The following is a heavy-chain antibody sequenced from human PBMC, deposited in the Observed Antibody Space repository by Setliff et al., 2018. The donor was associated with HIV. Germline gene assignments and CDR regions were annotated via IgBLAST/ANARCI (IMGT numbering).Heavy chain of an antibody. J-gene: IGHJ4*02. D-gene: IGHD3-3*01. V-gene: IGHV1-18*01. CDR2: ISAYNGNT. Sequence: WASVKVSCKASGYTFTSYGISWVRQAPGQGLEWMGWISAYNGNTNYAQKLQGRVTMTTDTSTSTAYMELRSLRSDDTAVYYCARDRQRSGYYTGLDYWGQGTLVTVSS. CDR1: GYTFTSYG. CDR3: ARDRQRSGYYTGLDY.